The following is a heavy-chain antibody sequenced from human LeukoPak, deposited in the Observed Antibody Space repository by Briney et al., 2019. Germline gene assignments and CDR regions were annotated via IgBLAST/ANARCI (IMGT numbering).Heavy chain of an antibody. D-gene: IGHD3-9*01. J-gene: IGHJ6*03. Sequence: AGGSLRLSCAASRFTFSKYGMHWVRQAPGKGLEWVAFIQYDGSNKYYADSVKGRFTISRDNSKNTLYLQMNSRRSDDTAVYYCARDLPQLRYFDWFVNSFYMDVWGKGTTVTISS. V-gene: IGHV3-30*02. CDR2: IQYDGSNK. CDR1: RFTFSKYG. CDR3: ARDLPQLRYFDWFVNSFYMDV.